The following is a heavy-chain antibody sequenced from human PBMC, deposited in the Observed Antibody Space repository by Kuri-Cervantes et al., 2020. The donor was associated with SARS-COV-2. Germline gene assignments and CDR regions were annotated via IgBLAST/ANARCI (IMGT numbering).Heavy chain of an antibody. CDR1: GYSFTSYW. J-gene: IGHJ6*02. CDR3: ARHASNYDFWSGYYPPGGGMDV. CDR2: IYPGDSDT. D-gene: IGHD3-3*01. V-gene: IGHV5-51*01. Sequence: KVSCKGSGYSFTSYWISWVRQMPGKGLEWMGIIYPGDSDTRYSPSFQGQVTISADKSISTAYLQWSSLKASDTAMYYCARHASNYDFWSGYYPPGGGMDVWGQGTTVTVSS.